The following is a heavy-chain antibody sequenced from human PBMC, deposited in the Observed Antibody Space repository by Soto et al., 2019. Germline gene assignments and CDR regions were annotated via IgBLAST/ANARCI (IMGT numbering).Heavy chain of an antibody. Sequence: SETLSLTCSVSGESISSGVYYWSWIRHLPGKGLEWIGYIYDTESAYYNPSLKSRVSISMDTSENHFAMRLTSVTAADSAVYYCAIASSSSSAVDYWGQGLQVTVSS. CDR3: AIASSSSSAVDY. V-gene: IGHV4-31*03. CDR1: GESISSGVYY. D-gene: IGHD6-6*01. CDR2: IYDTESA. J-gene: IGHJ4*02.